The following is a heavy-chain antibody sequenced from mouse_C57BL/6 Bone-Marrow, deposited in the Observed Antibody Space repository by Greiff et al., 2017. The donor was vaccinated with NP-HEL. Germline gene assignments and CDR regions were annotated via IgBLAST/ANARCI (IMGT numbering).Heavy chain of an antibody. Sequence: VQLKESGPVLVKPGASVKMSCKASGYTFTDYYMNWVKQSHGKSLEWIGVINPYNGGTSYNQKFKGKATLTVDKSSSTAYMELNSLTSEDSAVYYCARCYDYDGNYYAMDYWGQGTSVTVSS. CDR2: INPYNGGT. D-gene: IGHD2-4*01. CDR3: ARCYDYDGNYYAMDY. J-gene: IGHJ4*01. CDR1: GYTFTDYY. V-gene: IGHV1-19*01.